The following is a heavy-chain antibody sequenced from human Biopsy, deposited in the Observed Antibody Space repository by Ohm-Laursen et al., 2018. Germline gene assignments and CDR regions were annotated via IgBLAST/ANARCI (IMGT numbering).Heavy chain of an antibody. Sequence: SDTLSLTCTVSGGSIKSYYWNWIRQSPGKGLEWIGFIYYTGHTNYNPSLKSRATISVDTSKNQFSLKVISVTAADTAVYYCARLTGDPSYWGQGIQVSVSS. CDR2: IYYTGHT. D-gene: IGHD7-27*01. V-gene: IGHV4-59*07. CDR3: ARLTGDPSY. J-gene: IGHJ4*02. CDR1: GGSIKSYY.